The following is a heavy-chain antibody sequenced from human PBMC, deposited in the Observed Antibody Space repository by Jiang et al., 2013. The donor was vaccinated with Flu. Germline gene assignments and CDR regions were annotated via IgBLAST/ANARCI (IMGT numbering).Heavy chain of an antibody. D-gene: IGHD6-6*01. V-gene: IGHV3-23*01. CDR2: ISGSGGST. Sequence: SAISGSGGSTYYADSVKGRFTISRDNSKNTLYLQMNSLRAEDTAVYYCLSSFKGGNWGQGTLVTVSS. CDR3: LSSFKGGN. J-gene: IGHJ4*02.